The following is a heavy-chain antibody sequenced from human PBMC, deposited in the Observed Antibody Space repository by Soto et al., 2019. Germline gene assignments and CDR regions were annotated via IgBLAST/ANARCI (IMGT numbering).Heavy chain of an antibody. J-gene: IGHJ4*02. CDR3: AKGSGGYRPYYFDS. Sequence: EVQVLESGGGLVQPGGSLRLSCAASGFTYSNYAMGWVRQAPGKGLEWVSAIGGGGISTYYADSVKGRFTISRDNSKNTLFLQMNCLSAEDTAFYYCAKGSGGYRPYYFDSWGQGTLVTVSA. V-gene: IGHV3-23*01. D-gene: IGHD3-22*01. CDR1: GFTYSNYA. CDR2: IGGGGIST.